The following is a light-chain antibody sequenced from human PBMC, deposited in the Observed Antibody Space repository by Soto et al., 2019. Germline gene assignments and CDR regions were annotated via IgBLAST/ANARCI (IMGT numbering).Light chain of an antibody. CDR3: QHYGALPPT. J-gene: IGKJ4*01. CDR2: GAS. V-gene: IGKV3-20*01. CDR1: QTVSNTY. Sequence: EIVLTQFPGALSLSPGERVTLSCRASQTVSNTYLAWYQQKSGQAPKFLIYGASNMATGIPDRFSGSGSGTDFTLTLSRLEPEDFAVYYCQHYGALPPTFGGGTKVEIK.